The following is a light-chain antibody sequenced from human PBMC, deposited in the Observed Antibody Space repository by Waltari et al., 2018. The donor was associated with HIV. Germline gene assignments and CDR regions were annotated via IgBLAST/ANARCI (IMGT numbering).Light chain of an antibody. J-gene: IGLJ3*02. CDR3: SSYGDSLKIL. Sequence: QSALTKPPSASGSLGQSVSISCTGSSSDIGAYDFVSWFQQHPHSAPKLLLYEVSRRPSTVSDRFSGSRSGNTAFLTVAGLQPDDEATYFCSSYGDSLKILFGGGTNVTIL. CDR1: SSDIGAYDF. CDR2: EVS. V-gene: IGLV2-8*01.